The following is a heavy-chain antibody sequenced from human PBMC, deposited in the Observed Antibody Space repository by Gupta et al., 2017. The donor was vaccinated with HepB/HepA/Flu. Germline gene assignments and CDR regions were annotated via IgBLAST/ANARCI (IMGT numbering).Heavy chain of an antibody. CDR2: IYYSGST. V-gene: IGHV4-59*01. D-gene: IGHD3-3*01. Sequence: QVQLQESGPGLVKPSETLSLTCTVSGGSISSYYWSWIRQPPGKGLEWIGYIYYSGSTNYNPSLKSRVTISVDTSKNQFSLKLSSVTAADTAVYYCARSHSLRFLEWLFDYWGQGTLVTVSS. CDR1: GGSISSYY. CDR3: ARSHSLRFLEWLFDY. J-gene: IGHJ4*02.